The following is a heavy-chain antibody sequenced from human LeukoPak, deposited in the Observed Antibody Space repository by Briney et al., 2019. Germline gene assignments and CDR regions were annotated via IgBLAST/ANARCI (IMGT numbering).Heavy chain of an antibody. CDR2: IWYDGTNK. CDR3: VRDGGELEADGFDI. V-gene: IGHV3-33*01. Sequence: GGSLRLSCAASGFIFSTYGMHWVRQAPGKGLEWVAIIWYDGTNKKYVDSVKGRFTISRDNSKNTLYPQMNSLRAEDTAVYYCVRDGGELEADGFDIWGKGTMVTVSS. CDR1: GFIFSTYG. D-gene: IGHD2-21*01. J-gene: IGHJ3*02.